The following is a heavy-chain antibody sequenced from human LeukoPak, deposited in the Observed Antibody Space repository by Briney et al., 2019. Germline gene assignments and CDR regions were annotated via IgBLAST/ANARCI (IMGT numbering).Heavy chain of an antibody. D-gene: IGHD1-1*01. CDR1: GFTSSRYA. CDR2: ISGSDDST. V-gene: IGHV3-23*01. J-gene: IGHJ6*03. Sequence: PGGSLRLSCAASGFTSSRYAMSWVRQAPGKGLEWVSTISGSDDSTYYADSVKGRFTISRDNSKNTLYVQMNSLRAEDTAVYYCAKLENYYWYYYMDVWGKGTTVTVSS. CDR3: AKLENYYWYYYMDV.